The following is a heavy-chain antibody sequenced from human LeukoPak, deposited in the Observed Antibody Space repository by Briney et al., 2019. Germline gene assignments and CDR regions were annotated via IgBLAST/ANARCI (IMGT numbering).Heavy chain of an antibody. CDR3: AREGGDPRWLDP. D-gene: IGHD6-25*01. J-gene: IGHJ5*02. CDR2: INTSGST. V-gene: IGHV4-4*07. CDR1: GGSISSYY. Sequence: SETVSLNCTVSGGSISSYYWTWIRQSAGKGLEWIGRINTSGSTNYNPSLRSRVTMSVNTSKNQFSLNLTSVTAADTAVYSCAREGGDPRWLDPWGQGTLVTVSS.